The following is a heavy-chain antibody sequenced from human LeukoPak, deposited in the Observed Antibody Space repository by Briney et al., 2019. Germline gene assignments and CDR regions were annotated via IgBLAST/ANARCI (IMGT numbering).Heavy chain of an antibody. CDR3: AKDAAGPEY. CDR1: GFTFSSYW. J-gene: IGHJ4*02. V-gene: IGHV3-23*01. CDR2: ITARADST. Sequence: PGGSLRLSCAASGFTFSSYWMSWVRQAPGKGLEWVSGITARADSTYYADSVKGRVTISRDNSKNTLFLQMNSLRAEDTAVYYCAKDAAGPEYWGQGTLVTVSS. D-gene: IGHD6-13*01.